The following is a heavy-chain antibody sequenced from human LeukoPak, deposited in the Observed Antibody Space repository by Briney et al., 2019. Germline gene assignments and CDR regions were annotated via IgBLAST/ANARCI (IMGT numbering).Heavy chain of an antibody. CDR1: GFTFSIYA. CDR3: ASSPPVFVAVAGTGSSY. J-gene: IGHJ4*02. Sequence: PGGSLRLSCAASGFTFSIYAMSWVRQAPGKGLEWVSSITSSGTGTFYADSVKGRFTISRDNAKNSLYLQMNSLRAEDTAVYYCASSPPVFVAVAGTGSSYWGQGTLVTVSS. V-gene: IGHV3-21*01. D-gene: IGHD6-19*01. CDR2: ITSSGTGT.